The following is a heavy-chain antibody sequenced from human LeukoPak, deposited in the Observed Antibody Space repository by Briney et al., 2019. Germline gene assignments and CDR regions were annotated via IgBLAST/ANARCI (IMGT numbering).Heavy chain of an antibody. CDR3: ARDEASYFYDSGGRIDL. Sequence: ASVKVSCKASGYTFTTYGVSWVRQAPGQGLEWMGWTSPYNGNTNHAQRLQGRVTMTTDTSTATAYMDLRSLTSDDTAVYYCARDEASYFYDSGGRIDLWGQGTLVIVSS. J-gene: IGHJ5*02. D-gene: IGHD3-22*01. CDR1: GYTFTTYG. V-gene: IGHV1-18*01. CDR2: TSPYNGNT.